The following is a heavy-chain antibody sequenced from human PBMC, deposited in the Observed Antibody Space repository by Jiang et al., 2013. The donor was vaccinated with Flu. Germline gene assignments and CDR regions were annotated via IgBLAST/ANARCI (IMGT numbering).Heavy chain of an antibody. CDR3: AAGEYYYDSSGYDY. Sequence: SGAEVKKPGTSVKVSCKASGFTFTSSAVQWVRQARGQRLEWIGWIVVGSGNTNYAQKFQERVTITRDMSTSTAYMELSSLRSEDTAVYYCAAGEYYYDSSGYDYWGQGTLVTVSS. J-gene: IGHJ4*02. CDR2: IVVGSGNT. V-gene: IGHV1-58*01. CDR1: GFTFTSSA. D-gene: IGHD3-22*01.